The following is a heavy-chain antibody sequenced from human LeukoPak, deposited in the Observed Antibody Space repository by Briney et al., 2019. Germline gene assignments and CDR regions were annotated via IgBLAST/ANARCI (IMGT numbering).Heavy chain of an antibody. J-gene: IGHJ6*03. V-gene: IGHV1-18*01. CDR1: GYTFTSYG. CDR2: ISAYNGNT. D-gene: IGHD3-3*01. CDR3: AREAGTIFGATYSYYYYYYMDV. Sequence: EASVKVSCKASGYTFTSYGISWVRQAPGQGLEWMGWISAYNGNTNYAQKLQGRVTMTTDTSTSTAYMELSSLRSEDTAVYYCAREAGTIFGATYSYYYYYYMDVWGKGTTVTVSS.